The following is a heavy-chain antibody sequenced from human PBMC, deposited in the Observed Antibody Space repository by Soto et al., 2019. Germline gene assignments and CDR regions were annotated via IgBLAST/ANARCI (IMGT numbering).Heavy chain of an antibody. V-gene: IGHV2-5*02. Sequence: QITLKESGPTLVKPTQTLTLTCSVSGFSLNTGGLGVGWIRQPPGKALEWLALIYWDDDTRYSPSLRNRLSISKDTPNYLVVFTMTNMDPVDTATYYCIHSRCGGDCLRSYSSHYYYGLDVWGQGTTVTVSS. CDR2: IYWDDDT. D-gene: IGHD2-21*02. J-gene: IGHJ6*02. CDR3: IHSRCGGDCLRSYSSHYYYGLDV. CDR1: GFSLNTGGLG.